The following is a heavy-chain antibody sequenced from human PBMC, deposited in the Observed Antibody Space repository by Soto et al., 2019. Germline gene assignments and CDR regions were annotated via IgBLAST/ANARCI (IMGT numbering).Heavy chain of an antibody. D-gene: IGHD3-10*01. CDR3: ARTITMVRGVTLMDV. Sequence: SETLSLTCTVSGGSVSSGSYYWSWIRQPPGKGLEWIGYIYYSGSTNYNPSLKSRVTISVDTSKNQFSLKLSSVTAADTAVYYCARTITMVRGVTLMDVWGQGTTVTVSS. J-gene: IGHJ6*02. CDR1: GGSVSSGSYY. CDR2: IYYSGST. V-gene: IGHV4-61*01.